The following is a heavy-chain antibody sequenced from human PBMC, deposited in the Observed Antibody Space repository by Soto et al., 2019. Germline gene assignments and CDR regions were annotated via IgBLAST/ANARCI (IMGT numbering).Heavy chain of an antibody. D-gene: IGHD4-17*01. Sequence: SETLSLTCNVSGGSIRNYYWTWIRQPAGKGLEWIGRIYSRGNTNYNPSLKSRVTMSVDTSKNQFSLILSSVTAADTAVYYCARQGLTVKGIYYYGMDVWGQGTTVTVSS. CDR2: IYSRGNT. V-gene: IGHV4-4*07. CDR3: ARQGLTVKGIYYYGMDV. CDR1: GGSIRNYY. J-gene: IGHJ6*02.